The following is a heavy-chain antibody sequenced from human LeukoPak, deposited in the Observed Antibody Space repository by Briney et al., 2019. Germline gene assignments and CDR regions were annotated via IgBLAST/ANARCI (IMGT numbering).Heavy chain of an antibody. D-gene: IGHD6-19*01. CDR2: IYYSGST. CDR3: ARDELGSGWYYGAFDI. Sequence: PSETLSLTCTVSGGSISSYYWSWIRQPPGKGLEWIGYIYYSGSTNYNPSLKSRVTISVDTSKNQFSLKLSSVTAADTAVYYRARDELGSGWYYGAFDIWGQGTMVTVSS. V-gene: IGHV4-59*13. J-gene: IGHJ3*02. CDR1: GGSISSYY.